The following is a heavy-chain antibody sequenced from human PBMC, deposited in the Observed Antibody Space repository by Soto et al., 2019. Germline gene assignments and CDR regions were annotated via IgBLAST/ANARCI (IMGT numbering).Heavy chain of an antibody. CDR2: IIPIFGTA. V-gene: IGHV1-69*13. J-gene: IGHJ3*02. Sequence: SVKVSCKASGGTFSSYTISWVRQAPGQGLEWMGRIIPIFGTANYAQKFQGRVTITADESTSTAYMELSSLRSEDTAVYYCARGIDSYGYGVAFDIWGEGTIVTASS. CDR1: GGTFSSYT. D-gene: IGHD5-18*01. CDR3: ARGIDSYGYGVAFDI.